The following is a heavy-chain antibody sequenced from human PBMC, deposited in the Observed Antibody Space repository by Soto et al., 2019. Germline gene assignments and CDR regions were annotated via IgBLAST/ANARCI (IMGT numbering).Heavy chain of an antibody. CDR2: ISSSSSYI. Sequence: EVQLVESGGGLVKPGGSLRLSCAASGFTFSSYSMNWVRQAPGKGLEWVSSISSSSSYIYYADSVKGRFTISRDNAKNSRDLQMNSLRAEDTAVYYCARDASGYSSSWSLYYYGMDVWGQGTTVTVSS. V-gene: IGHV3-21*01. J-gene: IGHJ6*02. CDR1: GFTFSSYS. D-gene: IGHD6-13*01. CDR3: ARDASGYSSSWSLYYYGMDV.